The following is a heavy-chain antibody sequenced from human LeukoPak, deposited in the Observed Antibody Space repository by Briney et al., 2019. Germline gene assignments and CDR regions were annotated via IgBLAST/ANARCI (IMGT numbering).Heavy chain of an antibody. CDR1: GGSISSSSYY. Sequence: SETLSLTCTVSGGSISSSSYYWGWIRQPPGKGPEWIGSIYYSGSTYYNPSLKSRVTISVDTSKNQFSLKLSSVTAADTAVYYCARHPTYYDILTGYYPPVYFDYWGQGTLVTVSS. CDR2: IYYSGST. J-gene: IGHJ4*02. V-gene: IGHV4-39*01. CDR3: ARHPTYYDILTGYYPPVYFDY. D-gene: IGHD3-9*01.